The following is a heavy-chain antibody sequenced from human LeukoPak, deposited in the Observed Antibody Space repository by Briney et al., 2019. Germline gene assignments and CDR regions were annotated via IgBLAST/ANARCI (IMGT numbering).Heavy chain of an antibody. Sequence: GGSLRLSCAASGSTVSSNYMSWVRQAPGKGLEWVSVIYSGGSTYYADSVKGRFTISRDNSKNTLYLQMNSLRAEDTAVYYCTREDIVATTKGDYYYYGMDVWGQGTTVTVSS. V-gene: IGHV3-53*01. D-gene: IGHD5-12*01. CDR1: GSTVSSNY. CDR2: IYSGGST. CDR3: TREDIVATTKGDYYYYGMDV. J-gene: IGHJ6*02.